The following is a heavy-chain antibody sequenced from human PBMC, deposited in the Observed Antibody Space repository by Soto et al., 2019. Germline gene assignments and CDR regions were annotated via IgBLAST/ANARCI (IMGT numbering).Heavy chain of an antibody. Sequence: QVQLVESGGGVVQPGRSLRLSCAASGFTFSSYAMHWVRRAPGKGLEWVAVISYDGSNKYYADSVKGRFTISRDNSKNTLYLQMNSLRAEDTAVYYCARDLEGSGGILWFDPWGQGTLVTVSS. V-gene: IGHV3-30-3*01. CDR1: GFTFSSYA. CDR2: ISYDGSNK. J-gene: IGHJ5*02. D-gene: IGHD2-15*01. CDR3: ARDLEGSGGILWFDP.